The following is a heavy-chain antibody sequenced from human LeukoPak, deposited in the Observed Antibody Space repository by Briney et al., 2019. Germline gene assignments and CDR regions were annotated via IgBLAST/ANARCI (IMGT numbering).Heavy chain of an antibody. CDR3: VRGTDCSATTCYPLSAFDY. CDR2: ISSRGTST. CDR1: GFTFSDFG. Sequence: GGSLRLSCVASGFTFSDFGMNWVRQVPGKGLEWVAFISSRGTSTFYADSVKGRFTISRDTAKKSLDLQMTSLRADDTAAYYCVRGTDCSATTCYPLSAFDYWGQGTLVTVSS. V-gene: IGHV3-21*04. D-gene: IGHD2-8*02. J-gene: IGHJ4*02.